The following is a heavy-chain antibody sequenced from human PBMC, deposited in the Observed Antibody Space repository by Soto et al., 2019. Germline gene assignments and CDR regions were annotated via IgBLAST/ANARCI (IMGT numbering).Heavy chain of an antibody. CDR1: GYTFTGYY. J-gene: IGHJ4*02. Sequence: QVQLVQSGAEVKKPGASVKVSCKASGYTFTGYYMHWVRQAPGQGLEWMGWINPNSGGTNYAQKFQGRVTMTRDTSISSAYMELSRLRSDDTAVYYCARLEIAAAGKIGHSGYWGQGTLVTVSS. CDR3: ARLEIAAAGKIGHSGY. V-gene: IGHV1-2*02. CDR2: INPNSGGT. D-gene: IGHD6-13*01.